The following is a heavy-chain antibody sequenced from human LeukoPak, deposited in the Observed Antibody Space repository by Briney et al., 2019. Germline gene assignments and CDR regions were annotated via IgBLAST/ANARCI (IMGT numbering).Heavy chain of an antibody. CDR1: GYTFTGYY. CDR2: INPNSGGT. D-gene: IGHD4-17*01. CDR3: ATDYGDTLYYYYYGMDA. J-gene: IGHJ6*02. Sequence: GASVKVSCKASGYTFTGYYMHWVRQAPGQGLEWMGWINPNSGGTNYAQKFQGRVTMTRDTSISTAYMELSRLRSDDTAVYYCATDYGDTLYYYYYGMDAWGQGTTVTVSS. V-gene: IGHV1-2*02.